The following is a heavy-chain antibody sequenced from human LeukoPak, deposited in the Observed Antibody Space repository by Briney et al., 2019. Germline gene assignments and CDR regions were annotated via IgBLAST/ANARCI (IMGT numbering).Heavy chain of an antibody. Sequence: GGSLRLSCAASGFAFSSYSMNWVRQAPGKGLEWVSSISSSSSYIYYADSVKGRFTISRDNAKNSLYLQMNSLRAEDTAVYYCARDSADYGDYDWWGQGTLVTVSS. CDR3: ARDSADYGDYDW. CDR1: GFAFSSYS. CDR2: ISSSSSYI. D-gene: IGHD4-17*01. J-gene: IGHJ4*02. V-gene: IGHV3-21*01.